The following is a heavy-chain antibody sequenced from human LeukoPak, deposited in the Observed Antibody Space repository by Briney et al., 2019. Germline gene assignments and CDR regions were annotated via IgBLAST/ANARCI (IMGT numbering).Heavy chain of an antibody. CDR3: AKASSGWFRAYFDY. D-gene: IGHD6-19*01. CDR2: ISWNSGSI. J-gene: IGHJ4*02. V-gene: IGHV3-9*01. CDR1: GFTFDDYA. Sequence: PGRSLRLSCAASGFTFDDYAMHWVRQAPGKGLEWVSGISWNSGSIGYADSVKGRFTISRDNAKNSLYLQMNSLRAEDTALYYCAKASSGWFRAYFDYRGQGTLVTVSS.